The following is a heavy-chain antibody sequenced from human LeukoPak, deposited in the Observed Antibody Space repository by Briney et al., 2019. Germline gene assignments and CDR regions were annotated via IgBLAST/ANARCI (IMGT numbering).Heavy chain of an antibody. CDR1: GYTFISYG. J-gene: IGHJ6*02. CDR3: ARFRIPGYYYGMDV. V-gene: IGHV1-69*04. CDR2: IIPILGIA. Sequence: SVKVSCKASGYTFISYGISWVRQAPGQGLEWMGRIIPILGIANYAQKFQGRVTITADKSTSTAYMELSSLRSEDTAVYYCARFRIPGYYYGMDVWGQGTTVIVSS.